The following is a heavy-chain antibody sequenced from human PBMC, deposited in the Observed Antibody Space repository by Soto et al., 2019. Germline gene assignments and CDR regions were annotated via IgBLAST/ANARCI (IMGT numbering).Heavy chain of an antibody. CDR3: ARGPKEEKYDFWSGYYRPIDY. CDR1: GFTFSSYW. CDR2: INSDGSST. D-gene: IGHD3-3*01. J-gene: IGHJ4*02. V-gene: IGHV3-74*01. Sequence: PGGSLRLSCAASGFTFSSYWMHWVRQAPGKGLVWVSRINSDGSSTSYADSVKGRFTISRDNAKNTLYLQMNSLRAEDTAVYYCARGPKEEKYDFWSGYYRPIDYWGQGTLVTVSS.